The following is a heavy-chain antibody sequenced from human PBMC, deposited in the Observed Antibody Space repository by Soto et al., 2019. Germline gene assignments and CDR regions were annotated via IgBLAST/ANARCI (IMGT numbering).Heavy chain of an antibody. D-gene: IGHD1-20*01. CDR3: TGGYAYNS. J-gene: IGHJ4*02. V-gene: IGHV6-1*01. CDR2: TYYRSKWNN. Sequence: SQTLSLTCVISGDSVSNISAAWNWIRQSPSRGLEWLGRTYYRSKWNNDYAVSVKSRITINPDTSKNQFSLQLNSVTPEDTAVYYCTGGYAYNSWGQGTVVTVSS. CDR1: GDSVSNISAA.